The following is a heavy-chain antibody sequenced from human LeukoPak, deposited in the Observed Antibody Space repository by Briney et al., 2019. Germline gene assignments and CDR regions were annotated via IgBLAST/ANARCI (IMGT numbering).Heavy chain of an antibody. CDR2: IYHSRNT. D-gene: IGHD6-13*01. CDR1: GYSISSGYY. J-gene: IGHJ4*02. CDR3: ARLAGPYSTSRAKYYFDY. V-gene: IGHV4-38-2*01. Sequence: PSETLSLTCAVSGYSISSGYYWGWIRQPPEKGLEWIGIIYHSRNTYFNPSLKSLVTISVDTSKNQFSLKLSSVTAADTAVYYCARLAGPYSTSRAKYYFDYWGQGTLVTVSS.